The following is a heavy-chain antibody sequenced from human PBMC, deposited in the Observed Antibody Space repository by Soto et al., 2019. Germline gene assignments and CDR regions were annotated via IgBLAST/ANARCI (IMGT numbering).Heavy chain of an antibody. D-gene: IGHD6-19*01. Sequence: EVQLLESGGGLVQPGGSLRLSCAASGFTFSSYAMNWVRQAPGKGLEWVSVISGSDDSTYYADSVKGRFTISRDNSKNTLYLQMNSLRAEDTAVYYCARRSSGWYFDYWGQGTLATVSS. V-gene: IGHV3-23*01. CDR3: ARRSSGWYFDY. CDR2: ISGSDDST. CDR1: GFTFSSYA. J-gene: IGHJ4*02.